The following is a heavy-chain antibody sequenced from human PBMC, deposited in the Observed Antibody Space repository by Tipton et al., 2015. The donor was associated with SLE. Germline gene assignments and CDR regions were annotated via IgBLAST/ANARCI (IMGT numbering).Heavy chain of an antibody. Sequence: TLSLTCTVSGGSISSSNYYWGWIRQPPGKGLEWIGSIYYSGSTYYNPSLKRRVTMSVDTSKNQFSLKLSSVTAADTAVYYCARPSGYAFDIWGQGTMVTVSS. CDR2: IYYSGST. V-gene: IGHV4-39*07. J-gene: IGHJ3*02. D-gene: IGHD7-27*01. CDR3: ARPSGYAFDI. CDR1: GGSISSSNYY.